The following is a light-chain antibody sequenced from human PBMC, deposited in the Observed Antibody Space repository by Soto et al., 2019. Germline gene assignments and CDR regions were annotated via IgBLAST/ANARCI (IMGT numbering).Light chain of an antibody. J-gene: IGKJ5*01. CDR2: AAS. V-gene: IGKV1-12*01. Sequence: DIQMTQSPSSVSASVGDRVTITCRASQDINSCLAWYQQKPGKAPKRLIYAASSLQCGVPSRFSGSGSGPELTVTISSLKNEDFSSYYCKQANSFPRTFGQGTRLDTK. CDR1: QDINSC. CDR3: KQANSFPRT.